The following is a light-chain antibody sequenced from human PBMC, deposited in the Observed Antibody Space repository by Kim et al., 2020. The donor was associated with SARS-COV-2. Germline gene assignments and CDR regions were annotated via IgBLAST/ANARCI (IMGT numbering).Light chain of an antibody. J-gene: IGKJ3*01. CDR3: MQGTHWPFT. CDR1: QSLIYSDGNTY. Sequence: PTSIPCRFRQSLIYSDGNTYLNWFHQRPGQSPRRLIYKVSNRDSGVPDRFSGSGSGTDFTLQISRVEAEDVGVYYCMQGTHWPFTFGPGTKVDIK. V-gene: IGKV2-30*01. CDR2: KVS.